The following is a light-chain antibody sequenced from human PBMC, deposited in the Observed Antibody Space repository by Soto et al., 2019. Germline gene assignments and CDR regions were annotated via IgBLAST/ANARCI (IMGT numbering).Light chain of an antibody. CDR1: QSVASSD. Sequence: EIVLTQSPGTLSLSPGERATLSCRASQSVASSDLAWYQQKPGQAPRLLIYGTSSRATGIPDRFSGSGSGTDFPLSISRLEPEDFAVYYCQQYVNSPFTFGPGTKVDI. V-gene: IGKV3-20*01. J-gene: IGKJ3*01. CDR2: GTS. CDR3: QQYVNSPFT.